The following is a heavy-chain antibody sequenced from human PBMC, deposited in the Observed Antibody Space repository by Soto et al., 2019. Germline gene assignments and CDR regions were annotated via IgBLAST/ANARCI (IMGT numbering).Heavy chain of an antibody. CDR1: GGSIDRTTYH. V-gene: IGHV4-39*01. CDR2: IYYSGRT. J-gene: IGHJ6*02. CDR3: TGRLGYYYGVDV. D-gene: IGHD6-25*01. Sequence: SETLSLTCTVSGGSIDRTTYHWGWIRQPPGRGLEWIGSIYYSGRTYHNPSLKSRITISVDTSKKQLSLKLNSVTAADTAVYYCTGRLGYYYGVDVWGQGTTVTVS.